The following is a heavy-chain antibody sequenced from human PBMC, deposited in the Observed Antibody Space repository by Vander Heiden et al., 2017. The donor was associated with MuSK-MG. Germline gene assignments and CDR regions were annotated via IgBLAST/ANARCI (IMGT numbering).Heavy chain of an antibody. J-gene: IGHJ4*02. V-gene: IGHV4-39*01. Sequence: QLQLQESGPGLVKPSETLSLTWPVSGVSIRRRSYYWGWIRQPPGKGLEWIGSVHYTGTTYYNPSLKSRVTISLDTSKNQLSLKLTSVTAAHTAVYYCARRAPYDISGNVYYFDYWVQGTLVTVSS. D-gene: IGHD3-22*01. CDR3: ARRAPYDISGNVYYFDY. CDR1: GVSIRRRSYY. CDR2: VHYTGTT.